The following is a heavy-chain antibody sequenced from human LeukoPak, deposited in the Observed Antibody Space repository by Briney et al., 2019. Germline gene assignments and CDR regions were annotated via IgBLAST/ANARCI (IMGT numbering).Heavy chain of an antibody. V-gene: IGHV3-7*01. J-gene: IGHJ4*02. Sequence: GGSLRLSCAASGFSLSGYWMTWVRQAPGKGLEWVANINRDGSQKNHVDSVQGRFTISRDNAKNSLYLQMNSLRAEDTAVYYCARVGCSSTSCYFDYWGQGTLVTVSS. CDR1: GFSLSGYW. D-gene: IGHD2-2*01. CDR3: ARVGCSSTSCYFDY. CDR2: INRDGSQK.